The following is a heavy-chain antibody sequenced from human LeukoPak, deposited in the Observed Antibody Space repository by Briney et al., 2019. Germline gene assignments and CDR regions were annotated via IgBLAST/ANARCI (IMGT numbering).Heavy chain of an antibody. CDR2: ISSSSTYI. Sequence: GGSLRLSCAASGFTFSSYSMNWVRQAPGKGLEWVSSISSSSTYIYYADSVKGRVTISRDNAKNSLYLQMNSLRAEDTAVYYCARALPYDYVWGSGGYFDYWGQGTLVTVSS. CDR1: GFTFSSYS. CDR3: ARALPYDYVWGSGGYFDY. J-gene: IGHJ4*02. V-gene: IGHV3-21*01. D-gene: IGHD3-16*01.